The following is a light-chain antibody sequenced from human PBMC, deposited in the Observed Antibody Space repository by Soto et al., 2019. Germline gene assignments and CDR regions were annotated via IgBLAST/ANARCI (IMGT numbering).Light chain of an antibody. CDR3: QQLDSYPLT. V-gene: IGKV1-9*01. CDR2: AVF. Sequence: IQLTRSPSFLSASVGDRVTITCRASQDISNFLAWFQQKPGRAPKLLIYAVFTLQSGVPSRFSGSGSGAEFTLTISSLQPEDFATYYCQQLDSYPLTFGGGTKVDIK. CDR1: QDISNF. J-gene: IGKJ4*01.